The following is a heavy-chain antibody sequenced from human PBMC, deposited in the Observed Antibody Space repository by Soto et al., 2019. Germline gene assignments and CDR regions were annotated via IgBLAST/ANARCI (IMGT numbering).Heavy chain of an antibody. Sequence: QRVESGGDLVQPGGSLRLSCATSDFTFRNSWINWVRQAPGKGLEWVANIKPDGGATNYVDSVKGRFTISRDNVRNSASLQMNSLRVEDTAVYFCFGGNGGPQWGQGTLVTVSS. CDR3: FGGNGGPQ. V-gene: IGHV3-7*03. CDR1: DFTFRNSW. J-gene: IGHJ4*02. CDR2: IKPDGGAT. D-gene: IGHD3-16*01.